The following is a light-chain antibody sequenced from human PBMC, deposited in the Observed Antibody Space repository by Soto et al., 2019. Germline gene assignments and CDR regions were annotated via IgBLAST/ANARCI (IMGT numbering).Light chain of an antibody. CDR1: QSISNY. J-gene: IGKJ5*01. Sequence: DIQMTQSPSSLSASVGDRVTITCRASQSISNYLNWYQQKPGKAPKLLIYAASSLQSGVPSRFSGSGSGTDFTLTISSLQPEDFASYYCQQTYSLPPVTFGQGTRLEIK. V-gene: IGKV1-39*01. CDR3: QQTYSLPPVT. CDR2: AAS.